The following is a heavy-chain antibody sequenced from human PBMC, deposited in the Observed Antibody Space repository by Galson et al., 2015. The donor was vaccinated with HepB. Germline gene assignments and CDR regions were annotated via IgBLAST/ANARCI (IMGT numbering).Heavy chain of an antibody. V-gene: IGHV3-30*02. D-gene: IGHD3-16*02. CDR3: AKAGIMITFGGVIVLDY. Sequence: SLRLSCAASGFTFSSYGMHWVRQAPGKGLEWVAFIRYDGSNKYYADSVKGRFTISRDNSKNTLYLQMNSLRAEDTAVYYCAKAGIMITFGGVIVLDYWGQGTLVTVSS. J-gene: IGHJ4*02. CDR2: IRYDGSNK. CDR1: GFTFSSYG.